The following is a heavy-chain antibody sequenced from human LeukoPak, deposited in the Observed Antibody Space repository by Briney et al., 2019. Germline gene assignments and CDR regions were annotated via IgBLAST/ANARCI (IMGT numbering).Heavy chain of an antibody. CDR1: GFTVSRSY. J-gene: IGHJ6*02. Sequence: PGGSLRLSCATSGFTVSRSYMNWVRQAPGEGLGWVSIIYSGGSTYYADAVKGRFIISRDNSKNTLYLQMNSLRVEDTAIYYCARAGTNYCSPMDVWGQGTTVTVSS. V-gene: IGHV3-53*01. CDR2: IYSGGST. CDR3: ARAGTNYCSPMDV.